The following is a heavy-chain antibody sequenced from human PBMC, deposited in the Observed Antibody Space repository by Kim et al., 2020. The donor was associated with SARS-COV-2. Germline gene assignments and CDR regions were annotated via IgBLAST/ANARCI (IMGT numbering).Heavy chain of an antibody. V-gene: IGHV3-23*01. CDR2: T. Sequence: TIYADSVKDRFTISRDDSKNTVDLQMNSLRAEDTAVYYCAKGYNSVWFFDYWGQGALITVSS. CDR3: AKGYNSVWFFDY. D-gene: IGHD6-19*01. J-gene: IGHJ4*02.